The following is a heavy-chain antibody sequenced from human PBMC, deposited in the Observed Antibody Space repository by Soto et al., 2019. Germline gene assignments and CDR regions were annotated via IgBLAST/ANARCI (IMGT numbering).Heavy chain of an antibody. CDR1: GGSFSGYH. CDR3: ARGDHYDFWSGYRGGRYGMDV. CDR2: INHSGST. J-gene: IGHJ6*02. Sequence: PSETLSLTCAVYGGSFSGYHWSWIRQPPGKGLEWIGEINHSGSTNYNPSLKSRVTISVDTSKNQFSLKLSSVTAADTAVYYCARGDHYDFWSGYRGGRYGMDVWGQGTTVTVSS. D-gene: IGHD3-3*01. V-gene: IGHV4-34*01.